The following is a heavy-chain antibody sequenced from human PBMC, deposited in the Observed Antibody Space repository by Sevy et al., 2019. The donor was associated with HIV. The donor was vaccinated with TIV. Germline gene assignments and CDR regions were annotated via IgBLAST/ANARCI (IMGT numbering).Heavy chain of an antibody. CDR2: VRNDGSNK. J-gene: IGHJ6*02. D-gene: IGHD2-8*01. Sequence: GGSLRLSCAASGFSLTTSDMHWVRQAPGKGLEWVAYVRNDGSNKYYADYVKERFTISQESPKNTLDLQMNSLGDEDTAIYYCARGRKTTEEWLEELDYYYGLDVWGQLTTVTVSS. CDR1: GFSLTTSD. V-gene: IGHV3-30*02. CDR3: ARGRKTTEEWLEELDYYYGLDV.